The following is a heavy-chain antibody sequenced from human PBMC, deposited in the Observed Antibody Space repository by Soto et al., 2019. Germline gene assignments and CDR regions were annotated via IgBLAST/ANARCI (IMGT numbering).Heavy chain of an antibody. D-gene: IGHD2-21*01. Sequence: AGSLRLSCSASGFTFSSYPIYWARQPPGKGLEWVSVIVISKSDTYNTYSVKGRIIIFINNTKNTLFLQIHRLGAEDAAIYSCEKYSSSGSRDFDDWGQGTLVTVSS. CDR3: EKYSSSGSRDFDD. J-gene: IGHJ4*02. CDR2: IVISKSDT. CDR1: GFTFSSYP. V-gene: IGHV3-23*01.